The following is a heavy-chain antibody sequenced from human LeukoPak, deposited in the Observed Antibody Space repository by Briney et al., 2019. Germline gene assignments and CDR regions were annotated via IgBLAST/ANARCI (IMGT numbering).Heavy chain of an antibody. D-gene: IGHD5-12*01. CDR2: ISSSGSTI. J-gene: IGHJ4*02. CDR3: ARVDWYSGYDSIDY. V-gene: IGHV3-48*03. CDR1: GFTFSSYE. Sequence: PGGSLRLSCAASGFTFSSYEMNWVRQAPGKGLEWVSYISSSGSTIYYADSVKGRFTISRDNAKNSLYLQMNSLRAEDTAVYYCARVDWYSGYDSIDYWGQGTLVTVSS.